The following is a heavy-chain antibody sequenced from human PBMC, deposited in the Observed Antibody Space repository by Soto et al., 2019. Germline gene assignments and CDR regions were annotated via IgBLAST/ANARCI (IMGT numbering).Heavy chain of an antibody. CDR3: AKDPLEIQLWPKYYFDY. V-gene: IGHV3-23*01. D-gene: IGHD5-18*01. CDR1: GFTFSSYA. Sequence: PGGSLRLSXAASGFTFSSYAMSWVRQAPGKGLEWVSAISGSGGSKYYADSVKGRFTISRDNSKNTLYLQMNSLRAEDTAVYYCAKDPLEIQLWPKYYFDYWGQGTLVTVSS. J-gene: IGHJ4*02. CDR2: ISGSGGSK.